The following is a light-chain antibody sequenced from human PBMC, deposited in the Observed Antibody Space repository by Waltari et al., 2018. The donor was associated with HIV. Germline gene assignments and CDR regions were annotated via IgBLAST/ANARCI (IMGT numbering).Light chain of an antibody. CDR1: RSNIGTIYG. CDR2: GDN. J-gene: IGLJ1*01. CDR3: QAFDISLGGFYV. Sequence: QSVLTQPPSVSGAPGQRVTISCSGSRSNIGTIYGLHWYQQLPGAAPKLLIYGDNNRPSGVPDRFSGSKSGTSASLAITGLQPEDEADYYCQAFDISLGGFYVFGSGTKVTVL. V-gene: IGLV1-40*01.